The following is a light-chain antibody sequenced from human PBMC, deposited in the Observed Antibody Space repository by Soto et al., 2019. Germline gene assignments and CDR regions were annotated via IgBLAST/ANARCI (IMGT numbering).Light chain of an antibody. CDR2: EVS. J-gene: IGLJ2*01. Sequence: QSALTQPPSASGSPGQSVTISCTGTSSDVGAYNFVSWYQQHPGKVPKLIISEVSGRPSGVPDRFSASKSGNTASLIVSGLQAEDEADYYCSSYAGNNNLVFGGGTKVTVL. V-gene: IGLV2-8*01. CDR1: SSDVGAYNF. CDR3: SSYAGNNNLV.